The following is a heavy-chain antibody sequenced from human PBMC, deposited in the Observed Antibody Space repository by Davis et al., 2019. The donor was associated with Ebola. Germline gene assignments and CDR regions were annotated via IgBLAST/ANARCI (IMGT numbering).Heavy chain of an antibody. CDR1: GFTFMNAW. J-gene: IGHJ4*02. D-gene: IGHD7-27*01. Sequence: GESLKISCEASGFTFMNAWMNWVRQAPGKGLQWVGRIKKRADGGTTDYAAPVRGRFTISRDDSRDTLYLQMRSLTIDDTAVYYCTYFKAELGGAFWGQGTLVTVSS. CDR3: TYFKAELGGAF. V-gene: IGHV3-15*07. CDR2: IKKRADGGTT.